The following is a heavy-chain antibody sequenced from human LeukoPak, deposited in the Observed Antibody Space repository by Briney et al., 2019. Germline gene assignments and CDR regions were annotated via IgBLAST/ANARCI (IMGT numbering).Heavy chain of an antibody. CDR1: GYSFTSYW. V-gene: IGHV5-51*01. J-gene: IGHJ4*02. D-gene: IGHD3-10*01. CDR3: AGGPYYGSGSSVDY. CDR2: IDT. Sequence: GESLKISCKGSGYSFTSYWIGWVRQMPGKGLEWMGIIDTRYSPSFQGQVTISADKSISTAYLQWSSLKASDTAMYYCAGGPYYGSGSSVDYWGQGTLVTVSS.